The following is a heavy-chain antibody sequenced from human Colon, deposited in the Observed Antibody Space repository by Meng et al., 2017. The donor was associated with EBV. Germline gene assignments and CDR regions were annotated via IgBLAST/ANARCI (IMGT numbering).Heavy chain of an antibody. D-gene: IGHD5-12*01. V-gene: IGHV4-30-4*01. CDR3: ARDRGGLGAFDY. Sequence: HVQRKASGPGLVTPSQTLSLTCTVSGGSISSGDYYWSWIRQPPGKGLEWIGYIYYSGSTYYNPSLKSRVTISVDTSKNQFSLKLSSVTAADTAVYYCARDRGGLGAFDYWGQGTLVTVSS. CDR2: IYYSGST. CDR1: GGSISSGDYY. J-gene: IGHJ4*02.